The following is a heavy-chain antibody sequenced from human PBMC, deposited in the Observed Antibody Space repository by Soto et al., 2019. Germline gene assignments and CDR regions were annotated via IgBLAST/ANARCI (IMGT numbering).Heavy chain of an antibody. J-gene: IGHJ4*02. CDR2: INAGNGNT. Sequence: ASVKVSCKASGYTFTSYAMHWVRQAPGQRLEWMGWINAGNGNTKYSQKFQGRVTITRDTSASTAYMELSSLGVEDTAVYYCARDEIQIWSYVGSFDYWGQGTLVTVSS. D-gene: IGHD5-18*01. CDR3: ARDEIQIWSYVGSFDY. V-gene: IGHV1-3*01. CDR1: GYTFTSYA.